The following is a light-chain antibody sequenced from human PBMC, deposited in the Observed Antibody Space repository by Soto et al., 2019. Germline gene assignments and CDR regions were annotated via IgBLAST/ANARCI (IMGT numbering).Light chain of an antibody. CDR3: QQYNSYSPYT. V-gene: IGKV1-5*03. CDR1: QSISSW. Sequence: DIQMTQSPSTLSASVGDRVTITCRASQSISSWLAWYQQKPGKAPKLLIYKASSLESEVPSRFSGSESGTEFTLTISSLQPDDFATYYCQQYNSYSPYTFGQGTKLEIK. CDR2: KAS. J-gene: IGKJ2*01.